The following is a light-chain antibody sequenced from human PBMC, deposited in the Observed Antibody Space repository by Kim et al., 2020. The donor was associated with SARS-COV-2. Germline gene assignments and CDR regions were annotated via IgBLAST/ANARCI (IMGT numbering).Light chain of an antibody. V-gene: IGLV2-11*01. CDR3: CSYAGSYTYV. CDR1: SSDVGSYSY. J-gene: IGLJ1*01. CDR2: DVS. Sequence: GQSVSISCTGTSSDVGSYSYVSWYQQHPGKATKLMIYDVSKRPSGVPDRFAGSKSGNTASLTISGLQAEDEADYYCCSYAGSYTYVFGTGTKVTVL.